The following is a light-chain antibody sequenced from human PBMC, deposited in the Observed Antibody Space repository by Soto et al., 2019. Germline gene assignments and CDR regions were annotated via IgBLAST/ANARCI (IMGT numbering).Light chain of an antibody. J-gene: IGLJ3*02. V-gene: IGLV1-44*01. CDR3: AAWDDNLNGPL. CDR2: SDD. Sequence: QSVLTQPPSLSGTPGQRVTISCSGSNSNIGRYSVNWYQHFPGTAPKILIYSDDERPSGVPDRFSGSKSGTSDYLAISGLQSEDEAEYYCAAWDDNLNGPLFGGGTKLTVL. CDR1: NSNIGRYS.